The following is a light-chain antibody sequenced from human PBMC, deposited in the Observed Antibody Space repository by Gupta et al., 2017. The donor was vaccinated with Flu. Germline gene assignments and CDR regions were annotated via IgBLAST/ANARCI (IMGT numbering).Light chain of an antibody. J-gene: IGKJ4*01. V-gene: IGKV1-33*01. CDR3: QQYDNFPLT. CDR2: DAS. Sequence: DNQVTQAPSSLSASVGDRVTITCQASQDINNYLHWYQQKPGKAPKLLIYDASTLETGVPSRFSGSGSGTDFTFTISSLQPEDIATYYCQQYDNFPLTFGEGTKVDIK. CDR1: QDINNY.